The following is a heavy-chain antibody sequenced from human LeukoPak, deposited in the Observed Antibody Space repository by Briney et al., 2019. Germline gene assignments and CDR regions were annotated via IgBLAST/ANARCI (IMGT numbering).Heavy chain of an antibody. CDR2: IKQDGSEK. V-gene: IGHV3-7*03. J-gene: IGHJ6*04. CDR1: GFTFSSYW. D-gene: IGHD3-10*01. Sequence: GGSLRLSCAASGFTFSSYWMSWVRQAPGKGLEWVANIKQDGSEKYYVDSVKGRFTISRDNAKNSLYLQMNSLRAEDTAVYYCARVTVRGAGGNYGMDVWGKGATVTVSS. CDR3: ARVTVRGAGGNYGMDV.